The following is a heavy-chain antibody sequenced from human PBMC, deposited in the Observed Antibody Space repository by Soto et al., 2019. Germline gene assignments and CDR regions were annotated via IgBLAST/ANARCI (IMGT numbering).Heavy chain of an antibody. CDR2: IYYNGST. CDR3: ASLDYYDSSGLDY. Sequence: SETLSLTCTVSGGSISSYYWSWIRQPPGKGLEWIGYIYYNGSTNYNPSLKSRVTISVDTSKNQFSLKLSSVTAADTAVYYCASLDYYDSSGLDYWGQGTLVTVSS. D-gene: IGHD3-22*01. CDR1: GGSISSYY. V-gene: IGHV4-59*08. J-gene: IGHJ4*02.